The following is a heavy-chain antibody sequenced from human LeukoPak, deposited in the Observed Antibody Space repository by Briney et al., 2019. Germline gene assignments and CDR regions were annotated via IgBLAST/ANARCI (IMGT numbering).Heavy chain of an antibody. Sequence: PSETLSLTCTISGGSISTYYWNWIRQPPGKGLEWIGYIYYSGSTNYNPSLKSRVTISVDTSKNQFSLKLSSVAAADTAVYYCARGGRSSNNCYVGGARVDVWGQGSTVTVSS. D-gene: IGHD2-2*01. CDR3: ARGGRSSNNCYVGGARVDV. J-gene: IGHJ6*02. CDR2: IYYSGST. V-gene: IGHV4-59*01. CDR1: GGSISTYY.